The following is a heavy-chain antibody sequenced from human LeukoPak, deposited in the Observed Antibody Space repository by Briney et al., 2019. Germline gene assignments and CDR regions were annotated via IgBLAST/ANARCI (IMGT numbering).Heavy chain of an antibody. D-gene: IGHD3-22*01. CDR3: ASLRDYYYDSSGYSPEDAFDI. V-gene: IGHV1-69*13. CDR1: GGTFSSYA. Sequence: SVKVSCKASGGTFSSYAISWVRQAPGQGLEWMGGIIPIFGTANYAQKFQGRVTITADESTSTAYMELSSLRSEDTAVYYCASLRDYYYDSSGYSPEDAFDIWGQGTMVTASS. CDR2: IIPIFGTA. J-gene: IGHJ3*02.